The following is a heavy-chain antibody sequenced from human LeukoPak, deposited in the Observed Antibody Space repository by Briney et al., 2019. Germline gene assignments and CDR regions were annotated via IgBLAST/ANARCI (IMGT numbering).Heavy chain of an antibody. J-gene: IGHJ4*02. CDR1: GYTFTSYY. D-gene: IGHD6-13*01. CDR2: INPSGGST. Sequence: ASVTVSFKASGYTFTSYYMHWVRQAPGQGLEWMGIINPSGGSTSYAQKFQGRVTTTRDTSTSTVYMELSSLRSGDTAVYYCARGGFTYSSSWYGHYWGQGTLVTVSS. V-gene: IGHV1-46*01. CDR3: ARGGFTYSSSWYGHY.